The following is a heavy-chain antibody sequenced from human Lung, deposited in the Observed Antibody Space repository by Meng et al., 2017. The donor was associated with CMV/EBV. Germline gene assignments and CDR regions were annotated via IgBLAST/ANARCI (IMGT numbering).Heavy chain of an antibody. Sequence: GESLKISCEASGFTFSTYAMSWVRQPPGKGLEWVSAISGGSDGGRAFYADSVKGRFTISRDNSKSTLFLQMNSLTVEDTAVYYCAKDPVVGAPHVFDIWGQGAXVTVSS. CDR1: GFTFSTYA. CDR3: AKDPVVGAPHVFDI. CDR2: ISGGSDGGRA. J-gene: IGHJ3*02. V-gene: IGHV3-23*01. D-gene: IGHD1-26*01.